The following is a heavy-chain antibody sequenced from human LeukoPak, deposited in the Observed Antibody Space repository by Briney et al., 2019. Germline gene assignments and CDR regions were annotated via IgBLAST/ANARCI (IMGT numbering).Heavy chain of an antibody. Sequence: SVKVSCKASGGTFSSYAISWVRQAPGQGLEWMGRIIPIFGTANYAQKFQGRVTITADKSTGTAYMELSSLRSEDTAVYYCARGLDTAIDYWGQGTLVTVSS. V-gene: IGHV1-69*06. CDR1: GGTFSSYA. D-gene: IGHD5-18*01. J-gene: IGHJ4*02. CDR3: ARGLDTAIDY. CDR2: IIPIFGTA.